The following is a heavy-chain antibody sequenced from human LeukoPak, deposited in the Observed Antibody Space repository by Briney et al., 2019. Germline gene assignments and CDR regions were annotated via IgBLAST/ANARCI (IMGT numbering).Heavy chain of an antibody. V-gene: IGHV4-38-2*02. D-gene: IGHD3-16*02. Sequence: PSETLSLTCTVSGYSISSGYYWGWIRQPPGKGLEWIGSIYHSGSTYYNPSLKSRVTISVDTSKNQFSLKLSSVTAADTAVYYCAGEGILITFGGVIVPLHWFDPWGQGTLVTVSS. CDR3: AGEGILITFGGVIVPLHWFDP. CDR2: IYHSGST. CDR1: GYSISSGYY. J-gene: IGHJ5*02.